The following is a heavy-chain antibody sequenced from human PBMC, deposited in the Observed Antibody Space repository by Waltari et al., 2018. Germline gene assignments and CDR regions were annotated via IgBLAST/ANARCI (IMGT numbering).Heavy chain of an antibody. J-gene: IGHJ4*02. CDR2: IYYSGGT. V-gene: IGHV4-39*07. CDR3: ARQGSSGGEIQLWWVGY. CDR1: GGSISSSSYY. Sequence: QLQLQESGPGLVKPSETLSLTCTVSGGSISSSSYYWGWIRQPPGKGLEWIGSIYYSGGTYYNPSHKRRVTISVDTSKNQFSLKLSCVTAADTAVYYCARQGSSGGEIQLWWVGYWGQGTLVTVSS. D-gene: IGHD5-18*01.